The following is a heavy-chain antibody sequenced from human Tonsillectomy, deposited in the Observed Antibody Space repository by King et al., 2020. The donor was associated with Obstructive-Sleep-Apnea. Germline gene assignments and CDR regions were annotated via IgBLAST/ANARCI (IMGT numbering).Heavy chain of an antibody. CDR1: GFIFSRYS. J-gene: IGHJ3*02. Sequence: VQLVESGGGLVQPGGSLRLSCAASGFIFSRYSMNWVRQAPGKGLEWVSYVGVRSSDINHADSVRGRITISRDNAKNSLYLQMDSLRVEDTAVYYCARGAGWASDIWGQGTMVTVSS. V-gene: IGHV3-48*04. CDR3: ARGAGWASDI. CDR2: VGVRSSDI. D-gene: IGHD5-24*01.